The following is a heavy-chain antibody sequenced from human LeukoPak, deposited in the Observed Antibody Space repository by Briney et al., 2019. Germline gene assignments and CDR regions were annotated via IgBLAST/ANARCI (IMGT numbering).Heavy chain of an antibody. Sequence: SETLSLTCTVSGGSISSSSYYWGWIRQPPGKGLEWIGSIYYSGSTYYNPSLKGRVTISVDTSKNQFSLKLSSVTAADTAVYYCASPSGATAIHAFDIWGQGTMVTVSS. D-gene: IGHD1-26*01. J-gene: IGHJ3*02. CDR3: ASPSGATAIHAFDI. V-gene: IGHV4-39*01. CDR1: GGSISSSSYY. CDR2: IYYSGST.